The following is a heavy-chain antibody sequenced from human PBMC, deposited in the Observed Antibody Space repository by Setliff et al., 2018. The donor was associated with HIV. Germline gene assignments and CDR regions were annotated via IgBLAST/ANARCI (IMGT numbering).Heavy chain of an antibody. CDR2: ISAYNGKT. Sequence: ASVKVSCKASGFPFSSYGISWVRQAPGQGLEWMGWISAYNGKTEYAQNFQGRVTMTTDISTSTAWTSTSTAYSELRSLRSDDTAVYYCASCMAGHYYYYMDVWGKGTTVTVSS. V-gene: IGHV1-18*01. D-gene: IGHD6-19*01. J-gene: IGHJ6*03. CDR3: ASCMAGHYYYYMDV. CDR1: GFPFSSYG.